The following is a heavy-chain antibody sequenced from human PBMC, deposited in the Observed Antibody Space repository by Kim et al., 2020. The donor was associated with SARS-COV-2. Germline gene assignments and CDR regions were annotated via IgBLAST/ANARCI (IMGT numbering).Heavy chain of an antibody. J-gene: IGHJ4*02. D-gene: IGHD3-3*01. CDR2: ISGSGGST. CDR1: GFTFSSYA. Sequence: GGSLRLSCAASGFTFSSYAMSWVRQAPGKGLEWVSAISGSGGSTYYADSVKGRFTISRDNSKNTLYLQMNSLRAEDTAVYYCAKDGYDFWSGYYVTPVNFDYWGQGTLVTVSS. CDR3: AKDGYDFWSGYYVTPVNFDY. V-gene: IGHV3-23*01.